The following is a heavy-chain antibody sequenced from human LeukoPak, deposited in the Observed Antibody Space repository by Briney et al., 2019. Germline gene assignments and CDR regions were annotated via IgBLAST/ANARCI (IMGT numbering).Heavy chain of an antibody. D-gene: IGHD1-26*01. CDR2: ISAFNGNT. Sequence: GVSVKVSCKASGYIFNSYGISWVRQAPGQGLEWMGWISAFNGNTNYAQKFQGRVTMTTGTSTNTAYMELRSLSSDDTAVYFCARDPVGANGVFDYWGQGTLVTVSS. J-gene: IGHJ4*02. CDR1: GYIFNSYG. V-gene: IGHV1-18*01. CDR3: ARDPVGANGVFDY.